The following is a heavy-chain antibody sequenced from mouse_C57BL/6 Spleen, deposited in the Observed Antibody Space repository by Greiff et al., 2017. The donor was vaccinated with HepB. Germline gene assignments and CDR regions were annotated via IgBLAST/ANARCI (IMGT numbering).Heavy chain of an antibody. J-gene: IGHJ2*01. D-gene: IGHD2-3*01. CDR2: IDPSDSYT. V-gene: IGHV1-59*01. Sequence: QVQLKQPGAELVRPGTSVKLSCKASGYTFTSYWMHWVKQRPGQGLEWIGVIDPSDSYTNYNQKFKGKATLTVDTSSSTAYMQLSSLTSEDSAVYYCARSGYYEDFDYWGQGTTLTVSS. CDR3: ARSGYYEDFDY. CDR1: GYTFTSYW.